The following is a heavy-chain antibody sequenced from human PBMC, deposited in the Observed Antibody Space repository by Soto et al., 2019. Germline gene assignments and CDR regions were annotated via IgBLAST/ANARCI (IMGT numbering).Heavy chain of an antibody. CDR2: MSPKSGDT. CDR1: GYTFTSND. V-gene: IGHV1-8*01. D-gene: IGHD7-27*01. CDR3: AGGPPNWGFDF. J-gene: IGHJ4*02. Sequence: QVQLVQSGAEVKKPGASVKVSCKASGYTFTSNDINWVRQATGQGFEWMGWMSPKSGDTGYAQKFQGRVTMTRDTSISTAYMELSSLRSEDPAVYYCAGGPPNWGFDFWGQGTLVTVPS.